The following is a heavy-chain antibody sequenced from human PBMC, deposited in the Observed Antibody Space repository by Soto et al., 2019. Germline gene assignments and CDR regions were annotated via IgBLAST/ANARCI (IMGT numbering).Heavy chain of an antibody. CDR2: ISYDGSNK. V-gene: IGHV3-30-3*01. CDR1: GFTFSSYA. Sequence: QVQLVESGGGVVQPGRSLRLSCAASGFTFSSYAMHWVRQAPGKGLEWVAVISYDGSNKYYADSVKGRFTISRDNSKNTLYLQMNSLRAEDTAVYYCARGRDGYNGDYYGMDVW. CDR3: ARGRDGYNGDYYGMDV. J-gene: IGHJ6*01. D-gene: IGHD5-12*01.